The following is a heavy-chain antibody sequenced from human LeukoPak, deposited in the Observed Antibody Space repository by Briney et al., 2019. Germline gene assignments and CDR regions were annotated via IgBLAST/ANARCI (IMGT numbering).Heavy chain of an antibody. CDR2: IYTSGST. V-gene: IGHV4-4*09. J-gene: IGHJ6*03. D-gene: IGHD6-19*01. CDR3: ARLRVAVAGTVGYYYYYYMDV. CDR1: GGSFSGYY. Sequence: SETLSLTCAVYGGSFSGYYWSWIRQPPGKGLEWIGYIYTSGSTNYNPSLKSRVTISVDTSKNQFSLKLSSVTAADTAVYYCARLRVAVAGTVGYYYYYYMDVWGKGTTVTVSS.